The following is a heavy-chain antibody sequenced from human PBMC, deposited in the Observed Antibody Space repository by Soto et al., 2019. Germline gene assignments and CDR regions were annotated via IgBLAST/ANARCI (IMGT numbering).Heavy chain of an antibody. CDR2: ISSSGSSI. D-gene: IGHD6-13*01. Sequence: QVQLVESGGGLVKPGGSLRLSCAASGFTFSDYYMSWIRQAPGKGLEWVSYISSSGSSIYYADSVKGRFTISRDNAKNSLFLQMNSLRAEDTAVYYCARESGSSWNYYYGMDVWGQGTTVTVSS. J-gene: IGHJ6*02. CDR3: ARESGSSWNYYYGMDV. CDR1: GFTFSDYY. V-gene: IGHV3-11*04.